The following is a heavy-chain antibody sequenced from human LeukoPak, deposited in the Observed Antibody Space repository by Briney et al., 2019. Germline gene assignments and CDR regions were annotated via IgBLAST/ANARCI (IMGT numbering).Heavy chain of an antibody. V-gene: IGHV3-23*01. CDR2: ISGSGGST. Sequence: GGSLRLSCAASGFTFSSYAMSWVRQAPGKGLEWVSAISGSGGSTYYADSVKGRFTISRDNSKNTLYLQMNSLRAKDTAVYYCATDPTYSGSYYGEYFQHWGQGTLVTVPS. J-gene: IGHJ1*01. CDR3: ATDPTYSGSYYGEYFQH. CDR1: GFTFSSYA. D-gene: IGHD1-26*01.